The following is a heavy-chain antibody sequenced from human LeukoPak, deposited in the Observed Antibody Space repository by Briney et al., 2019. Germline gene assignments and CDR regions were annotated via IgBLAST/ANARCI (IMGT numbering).Heavy chain of an antibody. D-gene: IGHD6-6*01. CDR3: ARGSYSNSGLGY. J-gene: IGHJ4*02. V-gene: IGHV4-61*02. CDR2: IYTSGSI. CDR1: GDSISSGNYY. Sequence: SETLSLTCTVSGDSISSGNYYWSWIRQPAGKGLEWIGRIYTSGSIHYNPPLKSRVTMSIDTSKNQFSLKLNSVTAADTAVYFCARGSYSNSGLGYWGQGTLVTVSS.